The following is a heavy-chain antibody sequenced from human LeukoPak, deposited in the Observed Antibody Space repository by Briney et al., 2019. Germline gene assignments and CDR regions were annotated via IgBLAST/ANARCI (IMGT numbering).Heavy chain of an antibody. Sequence: SETLSLTCTVSGGSIRSSSYYWGWMRQPPGNGLEWIGSIYYSGSTYYNPSLKSRVTISVDTSKNQFSLKLSSVTAADTAVYSCAKRGAAAIFDYWGQGTLVTVSS. CDR2: IYYSGST. D-gene: IGHD6-13*01. J-gene: IGHJ4*02. V-gene: IGHV4-39*07. CDR1: GGSIRSSSYY. CDR3: AKRGAAAIFDY.